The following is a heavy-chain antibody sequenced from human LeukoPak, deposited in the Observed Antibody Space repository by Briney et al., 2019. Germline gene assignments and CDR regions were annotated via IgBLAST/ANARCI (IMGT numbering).Heavy chain of an antibody. J-gene: IGHJ4*02. CDR3: ARDVYYDSIGYYSVYFY. CDR1: GFTFDDYA. D-gene: IGHD3-22*01. V-gene: IGHV3-20*04. Sequence: GGSLRLSCAASGFTFDDYAMSWVRQAPGKGLEWVSGINWNGGSTDYADSAKGRFTISRDNAKNSLYLQMNSLRAEDTALYYCARDVYYDSIGYYSVYFYWGQGTLVTVSS. CDR2: INWNGGST.